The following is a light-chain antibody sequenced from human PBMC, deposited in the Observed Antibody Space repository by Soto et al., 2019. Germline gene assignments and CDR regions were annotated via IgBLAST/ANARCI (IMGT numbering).Light chain of an antibody. Sequence: DIMLTQSPGTLPLSAGERGTLSFRPSQNLGTFYLAWFQQKSGQAPRILIYDASNRATGIPARFSGSGYGTEFNLTISSLQTDDFATYYCQHYNSYSEAFGQGTKVDIK. V-gene: IGKV3-20*01. CDR2: DAS. CDR1: QNLGTFY. CDR3: QHYNSYSEA. J-gene: IGKJ1*01.